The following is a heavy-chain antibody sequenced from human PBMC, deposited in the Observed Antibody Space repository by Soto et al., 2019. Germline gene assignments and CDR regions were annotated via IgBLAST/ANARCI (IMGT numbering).Heavy chain of an antibody. Sequence: ASVKVSCKASGYTFTGYYMHWVRQAPGQGLEWMGWINPNSGGTNYAQKFQGWVTMTRDTSISTAYMELSRLRSDDTAVYYCARSGDILTGYSNYFDYWGQGTLVTVSS. CDR3: ARSGDILTGYSNYFDY. CDR1: GYTFTGYY. J-gene: IGHJ4*02. V-gene: IGHV1-2*04. D-gene: IGHD3-9*01. CDR2: INPNSGGT.